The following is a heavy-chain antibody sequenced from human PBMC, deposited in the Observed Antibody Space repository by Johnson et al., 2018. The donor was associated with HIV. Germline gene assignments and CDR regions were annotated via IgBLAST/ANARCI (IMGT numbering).Heavy chain of an antibody. CDR3: AGYSSSWYDAFDI. CDR1: GFTFDDYA. D-gene: IGHD6-13*01. Sequence: EVQLVESGGGLVQPGRSLRLSCAASGFTFDDYAMHWVRQAPGKGLEWVSGISWNSGTIGYADSVKGRFTISRDNGKNSLYLQMNSLRAEDTALYYCAGYSSSWYDAFDIWGQGTMVTVSS. CDR2: ISWNSGTI. J-gene: IGHJ3*02. V-gene: IGHV3-9*01.